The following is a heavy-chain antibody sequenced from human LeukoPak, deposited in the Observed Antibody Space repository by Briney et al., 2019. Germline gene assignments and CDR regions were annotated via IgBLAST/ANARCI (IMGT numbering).Heavy chain of an antibody. CDR2: ISGRGGST. J-gene: IGHJ5*02. CDR3: FQAEDGIRDFDWPPGA. V-gene: IGHV3-23*01. CDR1: GGTFSSEA. D-gene: IGHD3-9*01. Sequence: PGGSLRVSSAAPGGTFSSEAMSSVRQAPGKRLESFSAISGRGGSTYYADSVKSRLTISRDNSKNSLYLQMYSLRAEDAAVYFFFQAEDGIRDFDWPPGAWGQGTLVTVSS.